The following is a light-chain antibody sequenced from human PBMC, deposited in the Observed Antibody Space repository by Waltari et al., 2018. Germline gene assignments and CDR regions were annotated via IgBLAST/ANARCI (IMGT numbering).Light chain of an antibody. CDR1: QSLVHSDGNTH. V-gene: IGKV2-30*02. CDR3: MQGTHWPYT. CDR2: RVS. J-gene: IGKJ2*01. Sequence: DVVMPQSPLSLPVTLAQPASISCRSSQSLVHSDGNTHLNWFHQRPGQSPRRLIYRVSNRDPGVPDRFSGGGSGTDFTLKISRVEAEDVGVYYCMQGTHWPYTFGQGTRLDIK.